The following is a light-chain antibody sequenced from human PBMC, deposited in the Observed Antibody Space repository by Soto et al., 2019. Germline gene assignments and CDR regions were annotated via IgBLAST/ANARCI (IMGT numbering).Light chain of an antibody. V-gene: IGLV2-14*01. J-gene: IGLJ1*01. CDR1: SSDVGGFNY. Sequence: QSVLTQPASVSGSPGQSITISCTGTSSDVGGFNYVSWYQQHPGKAPKLMIYEVSNRPSGISNRFSGSKSGNTASLTISGLQAEDEADYYCSSYTSTSTPCVFGPGTKVNVL. CDR3: SSYTSTSTPCV. CDR2: EVS.